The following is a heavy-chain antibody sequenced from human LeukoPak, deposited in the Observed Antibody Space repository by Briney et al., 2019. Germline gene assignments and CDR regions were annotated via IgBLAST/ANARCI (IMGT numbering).Heavy chain of an antibody. CDR1: GYTFSNFA. V-gene: IGHV3-23*01. Sequence: GGSLRLSCAASGYTFSNFAMNWVRQAPGKGLEWVSTISGSGGITYYADSVKGRFTISRDNSRNTLYLQMNSLRAEDTAVYYCAKARWSGPFYFDYWGQGTLVTVSS. CDR3: AKARWSGPFYFDY. J-gene: IGHJ4*02. CDR2: ISGSGGIT. D-gene: IGHD3-3*01.